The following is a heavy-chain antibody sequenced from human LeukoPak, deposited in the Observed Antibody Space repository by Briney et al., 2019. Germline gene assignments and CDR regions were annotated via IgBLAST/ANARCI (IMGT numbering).Heavy chain of an antibody. D-gene: IGHD2-21*01. J-gene: IGHJ4*02. CDR2: INSDGSNT. Sequence: GGSLRLSCAASGFPFSSFWMHGARQAPGKGLVWVSRINSDGSNTNYADSVKGRFTISRDNAKNTLYLQMNSLRAEDTAVYYCAIGVLPTNWGQGTLVTVSS. CDR1: GFPFSSFW. V-gene: IGHV3-74*01. CDR3: AIGVLPTN.